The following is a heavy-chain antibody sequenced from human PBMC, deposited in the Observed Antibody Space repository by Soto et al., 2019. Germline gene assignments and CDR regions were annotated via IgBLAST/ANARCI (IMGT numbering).Heavy chain of an antibody. CDR1: GFTFSSYS. V-gene: IGHV3-21*01. CDR3: ARARDIVVVVAAVDY. J-gene: IGHJ4*02. D-gene: IGHD2-15*01. Sequence: GGSLRLSCAASGFTFSSYSMNWVRQAPGKGLEWVSSISSSSSYIYYADSVKGRFTISRDNAKNSLYLQMNSLRAEDTAVYYCARARDIVVVVAAVDYWGQGTQVTVSS. CDR2: ISSSSSYI.